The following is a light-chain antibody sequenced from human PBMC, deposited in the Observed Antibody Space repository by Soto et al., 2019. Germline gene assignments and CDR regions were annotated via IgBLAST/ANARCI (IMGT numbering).Light chain of an antibody. CDR3: SSYTAITLYV. CDR2: EVH. V-gene: IGLV2-14*01. Sequence: QSALTQPASVSGSPGQSITISCSGTSNDVGGYKYVSWYQQHPGKAPKLIIYEVHNRPSGVSNRFSGSKSGNTASLTISGLQAEDEADYYCSSYTAITLYVFGTGTKVTVL. CDR1: SNDVGGYKY. J-gene: IGLJ1*01.